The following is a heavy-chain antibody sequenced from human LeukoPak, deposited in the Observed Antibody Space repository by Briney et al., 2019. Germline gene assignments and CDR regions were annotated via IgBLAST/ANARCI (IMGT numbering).Heavy chain of an antibody. D-gene: IGHD4-23*01. V-gene: IGHV6-1*01. CDR3: AREADYGGKSAEFDF. J-gene: IGHJ4*02. Sequence: SQTLSLTCAISGDSVSSNNAAWTWIRQSPSRGLEWLGRTYYRSKWSNDYAVSVKSRITINPDTSKNQFSLHLSSVTPEDTAVYYCAREADYGGKSAEFDFRGQGTLVTVSS. CDR1: GDSVSSNNAA. CDR2: TYYRSKWSN.